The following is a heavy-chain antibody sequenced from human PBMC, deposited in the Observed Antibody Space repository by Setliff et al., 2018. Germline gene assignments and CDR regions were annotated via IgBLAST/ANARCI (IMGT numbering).Heavy chain of an antibody. CDR3: AREGYSSLIGWFDP. Sequence: NPGGSLRLSCAASGFTFSSYSMNWVRQPPGKGLEWIGSIYYSGSTYYNPSLKSRVTISVDTSKNQFSLKLSSVTAADTAVYYCAREGYSSLIGWFDPWGQGTLVTVSS. CDR1: GFTFSSYS. D-gene: IGHD6-13*01. V-gene: IGHV4-38-2*02. J-gene: IGHJ5*02. CDR2: IYYSGST.